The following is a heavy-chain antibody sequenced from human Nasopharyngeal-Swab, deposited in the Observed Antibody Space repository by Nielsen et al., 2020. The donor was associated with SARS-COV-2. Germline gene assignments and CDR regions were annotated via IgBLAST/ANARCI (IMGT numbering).Heavy chain of an antibody. CDR1: GGSFSENY. Sequence: SETLSLTCAVYGGSFSENYWNWVRQSPGKGLEWIGEISHSGATNYKSSLRSRVIMSVDTSKNQFSLELRSVTAADTAVYYCVRGFRTWSFPSTYYYYHMDVWGQGTTVTVSS. CDR3: VRGFRTWSFPSTYYYYHMDV. CDR2: ISHSGAT. D-gene: IGHD2/OR15-2a*01. V-gene: IGHV4-34*01. J-gene: IGHJ6*03.